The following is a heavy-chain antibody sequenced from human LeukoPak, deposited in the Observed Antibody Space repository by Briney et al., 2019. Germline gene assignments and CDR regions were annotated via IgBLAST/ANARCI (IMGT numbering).Heavy chain of an antibody. J-gene: IGHJ5*02. CDR2: INPNSGGA. V-gene: IGHV1-2*02. D-gene: IGHD4-17*01. CDR1: GYTFIGYS. CDR3: ARVTTTVTPMYWFDP. Sequence: ASVKVSCKASGYTFIGYSMHWVRQAPGQGLEWMGWINPNSGGANYAQKFQGRVTMTRDTSISTVYMELSRLRSDDTAVYYCARVTTTVTPMYWFDPWGQGTLVTVSS.